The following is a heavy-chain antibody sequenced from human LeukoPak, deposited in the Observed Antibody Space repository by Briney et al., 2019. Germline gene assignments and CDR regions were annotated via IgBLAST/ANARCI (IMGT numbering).Heavy chain of an antibody. CDR2: IYYSGST. Sequence: SETLSLTCTVSGGSISSSNWNWVWNPQGQGLEWIGYIYYSGSTNYNPSLKSRVTISVDTSKNQFSLKLSSVTAADTAVYYCARGELLWFNWGQGTLVTVSS. D-gene: IGHD3-10*01. CDR1: GGSISSSN. CDR3: ARGELLWFN. V-gene: IGHV4-59*13. J-gene: IGHJ4*02.